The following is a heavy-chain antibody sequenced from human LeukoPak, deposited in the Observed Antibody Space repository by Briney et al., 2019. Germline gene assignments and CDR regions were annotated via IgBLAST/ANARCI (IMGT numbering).Heavy chain of an antibody. CDR2: ISHSGNT. D-gene: IGHD5-18*01. CDR3: ARDVGSGYSYGAPDY. Sequence: SETLSLTCTVSGYSISSGYYWGWIRPPPGKGLEWFGSISHSGNTYYNPSLRSRVTISVDTSKNQFSLKLSSVTAADTAIYYCARDVGSGYSYGAPDYWGQGTLVTVSS. CDR1: GYSISSGYY. J-gene: IGHJ4*02. V-gene: IGHV4-38-2*02.